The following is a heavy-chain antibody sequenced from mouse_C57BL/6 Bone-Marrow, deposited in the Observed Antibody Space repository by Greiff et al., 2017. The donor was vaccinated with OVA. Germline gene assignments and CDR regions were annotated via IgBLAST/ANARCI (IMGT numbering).Heavy chain of an antibody. CDR3: AREGYYGSSYPYYYAMDY. D-gene: IGHD1-1*01. CDR2: IDPEDGET. V-gene: IGHV14-2*01. J-gene: IGHJ4*01. CDR1: GFNIKDYY. Sequence: EVQVVESGAELVKPGASVKLSCTASGFNIKDYYMHWVKQRTEQGLEWIGRIDPEDGETKYAPKFQGKATITADTSSNTAYLQLSSLTSEDTAVYYCAREGYYGSSYPYYYAMDYWGQGTSVTVSS.